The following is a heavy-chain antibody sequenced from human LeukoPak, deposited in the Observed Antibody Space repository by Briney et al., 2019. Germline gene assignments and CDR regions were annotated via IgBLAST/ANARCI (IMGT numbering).Heavy chain of an antibody. CDR2: IYHSGNT. CDR3: AREGDYDILTGYYFIDS. CDR1: GGSISSGNW. V-gene: IGHV4-4*01. J-gene: IGHJ4*02. Sequence: SGTLSLTCAVSGGSISSGNWWSWVRQPPGKGLVWIGEIYHSGNTNYNPSLKSRVTISVDWSKNHFSLKLSSVTAADTAVYCCAREGDYDILTGYYFIDSWGQGTLVTVSS. D-gene: IGHD3-9*01.